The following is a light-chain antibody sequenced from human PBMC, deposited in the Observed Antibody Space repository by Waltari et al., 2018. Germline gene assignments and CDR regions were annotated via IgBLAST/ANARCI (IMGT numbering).Light chain of an antibody. CDR2: RNN. V-gene: IGLV1-47*01. CDR3: ASWDGSLGGVI. Sequence: QSVLSQPPSASGTPGQRVTIPCSGSNYNIGNNFVSWYHQLPGTAPKLLIFRNNQRPSGGPARFSGSKSGTSASLAISGRRSEDEADYYCASWDGSLGGVIFGGGTKLTVL. J-gene: IGLJ2*01. CDR1: NYNIGNNF.